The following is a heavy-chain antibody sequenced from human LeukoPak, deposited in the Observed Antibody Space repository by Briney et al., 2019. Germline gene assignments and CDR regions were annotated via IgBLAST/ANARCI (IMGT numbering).Heavy chain of an antibody. D-gene: IGHD3-3*01. V-gene: IGHV3-66*01. J-gene: IGHJ1*01. CDR2: IYSGGST. CDR3: ARDLPKITIFGALQH. CDR1: GXAFSRYA. Sequence: PGGSLRLSCAASGXAFSRYAMDWVRQAPGKGLDRVSVIYSGGSTYYADSVKGRFTISRDNSKNTLYLQMSSLRAEDTAVYYCARDLPKITIFGALQHWGQGTLVTVSS.